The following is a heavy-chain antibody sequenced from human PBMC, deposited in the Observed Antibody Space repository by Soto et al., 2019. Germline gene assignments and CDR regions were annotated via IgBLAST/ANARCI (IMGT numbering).Heavy chain of an antibody. V-gene: IGHV3-53*01. J-gene: IGHJ4*02. CDR2: LYTGGSA. CDR3: ARSFNDWTTYFDY. D-gene: IGHD3-9*01. CDR1: GFIVTAHY. Sequence: SLRLSCSDLGFIVTAHYMTCGRQAPGKGLEWVSVLYTGGSAYYGDSLKGRFTISRDSSTNTLYLQINSLKFGDTAFYFCARSFNDWTTYFDYWSEGTLVTVSS.